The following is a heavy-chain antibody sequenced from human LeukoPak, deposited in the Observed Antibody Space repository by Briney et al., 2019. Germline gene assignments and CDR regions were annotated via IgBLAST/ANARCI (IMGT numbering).Heavy chain of an antibody. Sequence: GGSLRLSCAASGFTFSSYGMNWVRQAPGKGLEWVSDISGSGDSTYYADSVKGRFTISRDNSKNTLYLQMNSLRAEDTAVYYCAREYDILTGYTYYMDVWGKGTTVTISS. V-gene: IGHV3-23*01. J-gene: IGHJ6*03. D-gene: IGHD3-9*01. CDR2: ISGSGDST. CDR3: AREYDILTGYTYYMDV. CDR1: GFTFSSYG.